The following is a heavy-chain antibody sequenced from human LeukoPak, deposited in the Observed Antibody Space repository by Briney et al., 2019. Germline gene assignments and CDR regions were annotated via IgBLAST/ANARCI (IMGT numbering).Heavy chain of an antibody. CDR3: AKEPNSSSWFFDY. J-gene: IGHJ4*02. CDR2: ISSSSSTI. V-gene: IGHV3-48*04. Sequence: GGSLRLSCAASGFTFSSYSMNWVRQAPGKGLEWVSYISSSSSTIYYADSVKGRFTISRDNAKNSLYLQMNSLRAEDTAVYYCAKEPNSSSWFFDYWGQGTLVTVSS. CDR1: GFTFSSYS. D-gene: IGHD6-13*01.